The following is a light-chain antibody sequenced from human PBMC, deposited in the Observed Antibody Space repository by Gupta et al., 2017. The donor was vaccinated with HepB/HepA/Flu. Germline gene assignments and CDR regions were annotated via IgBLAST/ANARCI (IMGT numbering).Light chain of an antibody. J-gene: IGLJ3*02. V-gene: IGLV10-54*04. CDR1: SNNVGNQG. CDR2: RNN. Sequence: QAGLTQPPSVSKALRQTATLTCTGNSNNVGNQGAAWLQQHQGQPPKLLSYRNNNRPSGISERFSASRSGNTASLTITGLQPEDEADYYCSAWDRSRSAWVFGGGTKLTVL. CDR3: SAWDRSRSAWV.